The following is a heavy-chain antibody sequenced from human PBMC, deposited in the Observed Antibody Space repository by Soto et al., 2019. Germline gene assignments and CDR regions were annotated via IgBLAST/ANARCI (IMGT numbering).Heavy chain of an antibody. CDR3: ARNGVWFGESPGFYYYGMDV. J-gene: IGHJ6*02. V-gene: IGHV3-30-3*01. D-gene: IGHD3-10*01. CDR1: GFTFSSYA. Sequence: ESGGGVVQPGRSLRLSCAASGFTFSSYAMHWVRQAPGKGLEWVAVISYDGSNKYYADSVKGRFTISRDNSKNTLYLQMNSLRAEDTAVYYCARNGVWFGESPGFYYYGMDVWGQGTTVTVSS. CDR2: ISYDGSNK.